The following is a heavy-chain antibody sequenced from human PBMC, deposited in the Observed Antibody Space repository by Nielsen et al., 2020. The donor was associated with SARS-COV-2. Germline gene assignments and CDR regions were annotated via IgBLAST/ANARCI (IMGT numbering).Heavy chain of an antibody. J-gene: IGHJ5*02. CDR1: GFTFSSYW. V-gene: IGHV3-30*02. CDR3: ARDISGWGWFDP. Sequence: GESLKISCAASGFTFSSYWMNWVRQAPGKGLEWVAFIRYDGSNKYYADSVKGRFTISRDNSKNTLYLQMNSLRAEDTAVYYCARDISGWGWFDPWGQGTLVTVSS. CDR2: IRYDGSNK. D-gene: IGHD6-19*01.